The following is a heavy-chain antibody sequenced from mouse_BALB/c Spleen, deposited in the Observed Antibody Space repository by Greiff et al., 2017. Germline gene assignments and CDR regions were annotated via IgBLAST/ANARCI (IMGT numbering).Heavy chain of an antibody. J-gene: IGHJ2*01. V-gene: IGHV14-3*02. CDR2: IDPANGNT. Sequence: EVKLVESGAELVKPGASVKLSCTASGFNIKDTYMHWVKQRPEQGLEWIGRIDPANGNTKYDPKFQGKATITADTSSNTAYLQLSSLTSEDTAVYYCALRFITTVVATDYWGQGTTLTVAS. CDR3: ALRFITTVVATDY. D-gene: IGHD1-1*01. CDR1: GFNIKDTY.